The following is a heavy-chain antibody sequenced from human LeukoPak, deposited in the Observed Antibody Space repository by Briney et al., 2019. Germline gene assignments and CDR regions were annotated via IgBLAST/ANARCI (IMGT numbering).Heavy chain of an antibody. CDR1: GGSISSYY. Sequence: RASETLSLTCTVSGGSISSYYWSWIRQPPGKGLEWIGYIYYSGSTNYNPSLKSRVTISVDTSTSTVYMELSSLRSEDTAVYYCARAPGYSYGLRYFDLWGRGTLVTVSS. J-gene: IGHJ2*01. CDR2: IYYSGST. D-gene: IGHD5-18*01. CDR3: ARAPGYSYGLRYFDL. V-gene: IGHV4-59*01.